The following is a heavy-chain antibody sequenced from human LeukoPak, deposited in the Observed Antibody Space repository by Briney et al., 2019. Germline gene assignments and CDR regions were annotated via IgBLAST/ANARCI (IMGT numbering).Heavy chain of an antibody. CDR2: IKQDGSEK. Sequence: PGGSPRLSCAASGFTFSTYWMSWVRQAPGKGLEWVANIKQDGSEKYYVDSVKGRFTISRDNAKNSLYLQMNSLRAEDTAVYYCARAGYCSSTSCYTTSYGMDVWGQGTTVTVSS. D-gene: IGHD2-2*02. CDR3: ARAGYCSSTSCYTTSYGMDV. V-gene: IGHV3-7*01. J-gene: IGHJ6*02. CDR1: GFTFSTYW.